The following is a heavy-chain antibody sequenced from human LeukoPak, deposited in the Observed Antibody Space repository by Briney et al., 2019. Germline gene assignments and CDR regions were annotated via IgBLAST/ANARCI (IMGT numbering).Heavy chain of an antibody. CDR2: IRQDGGEK. Sequence: QPGGSLRLSCAASGSTFSSYWMTWVRQAPGKGLEWAASIRQDGGEKFYVDSVKGRFTISRDNAKNSLYLQMNSLRVEDTAVHYCARGRGSHDAFDIWGQGTVVTVSS. J-gene: IGHJ3*02. CDR1: GSTFSSYW. CDR3: ARGRGSHDAFDI. D-gene: IGHD1-26*01. V-gene: IGHV3-7*01.